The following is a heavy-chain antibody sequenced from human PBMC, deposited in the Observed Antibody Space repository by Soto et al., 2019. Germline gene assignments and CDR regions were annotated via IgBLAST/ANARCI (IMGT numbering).Heavy chain of an antibody. V-gene: IGHV4-61*08. CDR3: ARARRYSYGYDY. J-gene: IGHJ4*02. D-gene: IGHD5-18*01. CDR1: GGSISSGGYY. Sequence: SETLSLTCTVSGGSISSGGYYWSWIRQHPGKGLEWIGYIYYSGSTNYNPSLKSRVTISVDTSKNQFSLKLSSVTAADTAVYYCARARRYSYGYDYWGQGTLVTVSS. CDR2: IYYSGST.